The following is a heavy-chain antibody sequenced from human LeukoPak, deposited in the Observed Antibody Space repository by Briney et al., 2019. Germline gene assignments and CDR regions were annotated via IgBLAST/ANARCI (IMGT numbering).Heavy chain of an antibody. Sequence: DSLKVSCKASGYTFTSYGISWVRQAPGQGLEWMGWISAYNGNTNYAQKLQGRVTMTTDTSTSTAYMELRSLRPDDTAVYYCAREADYVWGSYRPNWFDPWGQGTLVTVSS. CDR3: AREADYVWGSYRPNWFDP. J-gene: IGHJ5*02. CDR1: GYTFTSYG. V-gene: IGHV1-18*01. D-gene: IGHD3-16*02. CDR2: ISAYNGNT.